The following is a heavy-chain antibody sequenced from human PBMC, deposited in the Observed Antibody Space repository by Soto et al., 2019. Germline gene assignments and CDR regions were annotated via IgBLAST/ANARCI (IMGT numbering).Heavy chain of an antibody. D-gene: IGHD5-12*01. J-gene: IGHJ4*02. Sequence: QVQLVQSGAEVKKPGASVKVSCKASGYTFTSYGIIWVRQAPGQVLEWMGWISAYNGNTNYAQKLQGRVTMNTDTPTRTAYMELRSLRSDDTAVYYCARDIAATIYVRPVDYWGQGTLVTVSS. CDR1: GYTFTSYG. CDR2: ISAYNGNT. V-gene: IGHV1-18*01. CDR3: ARDIAATIYVRPVDY.